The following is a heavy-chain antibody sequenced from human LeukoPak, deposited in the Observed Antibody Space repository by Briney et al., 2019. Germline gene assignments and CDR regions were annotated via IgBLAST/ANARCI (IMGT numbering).Heavy chain of an antibody. CDR2: ISYDGSNK. V-gene: IGHV3-30*18. CDR1: GFTFSSYG. J-gene: IGHJ4*02. D-gene: IGHD6-13*01. CDR3: AKGPYSSSWYLGY. Sequence: GGSLRLSCAASGFTFSSYGMHWVRQAPGKGLEWGAVISYDGSNKYYADSVKGRFTISRDNSKNTLYLQMNSLRAEDTAVYYCAKGPYSSSWYLGYWGQGTLVTVSS.